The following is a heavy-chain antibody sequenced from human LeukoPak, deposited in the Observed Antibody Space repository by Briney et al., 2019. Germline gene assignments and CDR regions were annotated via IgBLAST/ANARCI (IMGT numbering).Heavy chain of an antibody. Sequence: GGSLRLSCTASGFTFSTYWMHWVRQAPGQGLVWVSRFNSDGSRINYADSVKGRFTISRDNAKKTLFLEMNSLRSDDTAVYYCTRAGYDNVWRNFDSWGQGTLVAVSS. D-gene: IGHD3-3*01. V-gene: IGHV3-74*01. CDR3: TRAGYDNVWRNFDS. J-gene: IGHJ4*02. CDR2: FNSDGSRI. CDR1: GFTFSTYW.